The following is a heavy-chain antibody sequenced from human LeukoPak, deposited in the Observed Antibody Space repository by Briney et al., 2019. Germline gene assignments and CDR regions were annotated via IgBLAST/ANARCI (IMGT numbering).Heavy chain of an antibody. CDR3: ARVWAGQLVSFDY. Sequence: PGGSLRLSCAASGFTFSSYSMNWVRQAPGKGLEWVSSISSSSSYIYYADSVKGRFTISRDNAKNSLYLQMNSLRAEDTAVYYCARVWAGQLVSFDYWGQGTLVTVSS. J-gene: IGHJ4*02. D-gene: IGHD6-6*01. CDR1: GFTFSSYS. V-gene: IGHV3-21*01. CDR2: ISSSSSYI.